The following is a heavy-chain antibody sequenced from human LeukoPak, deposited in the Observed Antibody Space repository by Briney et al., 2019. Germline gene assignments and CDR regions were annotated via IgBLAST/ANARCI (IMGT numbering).Heavy chain of an antibody. V-gene: IGHV3-23*01. CDR1: GFTFSSYA. J-gene: IGHJ4*02. Sequence: GGSLRLSCAASGFTFSSYATSWVRQAPGKGLEWVSAISGSGGSTYYADSVKGRFTISRDNSKNTLYLQMNSLRAEDTAVYYCAKQLYYYDSSAYSPHYYFDYWGQGTLVTVSS. CDR3: AKQLYYYDSSAYSPHYYFDY. D-gene: IGHD3-22*01. CDR2: ISGSGGST.